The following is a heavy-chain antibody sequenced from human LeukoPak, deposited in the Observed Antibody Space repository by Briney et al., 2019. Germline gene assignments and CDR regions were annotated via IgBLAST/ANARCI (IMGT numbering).Heavy chain of an antibody. D-gene: IGHD6-13*01. V-gene: IGHV1-3*01. CDR3: ARARIAAAATTPWYFDL. Sequence: ASVKVSCKASGYTFTSYAMHWVRQAPGQRLEWMGWINAGNGNTKYSQKFQGRVTITRDTPASTAYMELSSLRSEDTAVYYCARARIAAAATTPWYFDLWGRGTLVTVSS. CDR1: GYTFTSYA. CDR2: INAGNGNT. J-gene: IGHJ2*01.